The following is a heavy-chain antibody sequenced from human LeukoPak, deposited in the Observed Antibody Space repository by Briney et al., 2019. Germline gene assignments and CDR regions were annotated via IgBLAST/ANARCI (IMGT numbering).Heavy chain of an antibody. CDR2: IYTSGSI. CDR3: ARDRSVTRGWSNWFDP. CDR1: GGSISSYY. D-gene: IGHD4-11*01. Sequence: SETLSLTXTVSGGSISSYYWSWIRQPAGKGLEWIERIYTSGSINYNPSLKSRVTMSVDTSKNQFSLKLSSVTAADTAVYYCARDRSVTRGWSNWFDPWGQGTLVTVSS. J-gene: IGHJ5*02. V-gene: IGHV4-4*07.